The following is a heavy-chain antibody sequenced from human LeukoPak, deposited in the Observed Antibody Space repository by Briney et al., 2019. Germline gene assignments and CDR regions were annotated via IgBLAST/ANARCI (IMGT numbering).Heavy chain of an antibody. CDR3: ARKAYSYGYALDS. Sequence: SETLSLTCTVSGGSISSSSYYRGWIRQPPGKGLEWIGSIYYSGSTYYNPSLKSRVTISVDTSKNQFSLKLSSVTAADTAVYYCARKAYSYGYALDSWGQGTQVTVSS. V-gene: IGHV4-39*01. D-gene: IGHD5-18*01. J-gene: IGHJ4*02. CDR1: GGSISSSSYY. CDR2: IYYSGST.